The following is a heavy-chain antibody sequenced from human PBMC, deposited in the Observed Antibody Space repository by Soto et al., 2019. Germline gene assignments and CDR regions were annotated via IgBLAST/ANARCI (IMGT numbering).Heavy chain of an antibody. J-gene: IGHJ1*01. CDR2: ISDSGGSS. V-gene: IGHV3-23*01. CDR3: TKGGDSWSGYAQH. D-gene: IGHD3-3*01. Sequence: GGSLRLSCAASGFSFGNYVMNWVRQAPGKGLEWVSGISDSGGSSSSADSVKGRFTVSRDNSKNTLYLQMDSLTGDDTAVYYCTKGGDSWSGYAQHWGQGALVTVSS. CDR1: GFSFGNYV.